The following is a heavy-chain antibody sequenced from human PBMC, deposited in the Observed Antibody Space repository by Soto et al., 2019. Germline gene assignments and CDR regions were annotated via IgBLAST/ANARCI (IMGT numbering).Heavy chain of an antibody. V-gene: IGHV1-18*04. Sequence: GASVNVSCKAGGYAFRSYGISWVRQAPGQGLEWVGWISAYNGDTHYAPKFQDRITLTTETSTDTAYMELRSLRLDDTAVYYCARDCIRDFDNSRMIWLYWCQGIPVTVSS. D-gene: IGHD3-3*02. CDR3: ARDCIRDFDNSRMIWLY. J-gene: IGHJ4*02. CDR1: GYAFRSYG. CDR2: ISAYNGDT.